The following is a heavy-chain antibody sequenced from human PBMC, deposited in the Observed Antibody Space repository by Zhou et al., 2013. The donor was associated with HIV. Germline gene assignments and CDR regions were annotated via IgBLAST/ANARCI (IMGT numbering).Heavy chain of an antibody. CDR3: ARDLEPLADDDYHYSGMDV. CDR1: GFSFSSYS. J-gene: IGHJ6*02. V-gene: IGHV3-21*03. Sequence: EVQLVESGGGLVKPGGSLRLSCAASGFSFSSYSMYWVRQAPGKGLEWVSSISRSSAYIYYADSVKGRFTISRDNAQNSLHLQVSSLRVEDTAVYFCARDLEPLADDDYHYSGMDVWGQGTTVTVSS. CDR2: ISRSSAYI. D-gene: IGHD3-16*01.